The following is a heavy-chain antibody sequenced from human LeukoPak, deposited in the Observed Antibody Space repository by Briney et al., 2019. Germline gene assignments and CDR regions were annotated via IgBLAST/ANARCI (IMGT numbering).Heavy chain of an antibody. V-gene: IGHV4-34*01. CDR2: INHSGST. Sequence: PSETLSLTCAVDGGSFSGHYWSWIRQPPGKGLEWIGEINHSGSTNYNPSLKSRVTISVDKSKNQFSLKLSSVPAADTAVYYCARVGATSSDFDYWGQGTLVTVSS. D-gene: IGHD1-26*01. CDR3: ARVGATSSDFDY. J-gene: IGHJ4*02. CDR1: GGSFSGHY.